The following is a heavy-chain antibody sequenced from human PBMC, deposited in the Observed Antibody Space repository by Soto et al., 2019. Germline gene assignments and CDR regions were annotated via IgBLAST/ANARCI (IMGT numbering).Heavy chain of an antibody. CDR3: ARGGGVVVTATLGSWFDP. Sequence: PSVKVSCKASGYTFTSYGISWVRQAPGQGLEWMGWISAYNGNTNYAQKLQGRVTMTTDTSTSTAYMELSSLRSDDTAVYYCARGGGVVVTATLGSWFDPWGQGTLVTVSS. J-gene: IGHJ5*02. D-gene: IGHD2-21*02. CDR1: GYTFTSYG. CDR2: ISAYNGNT. V-gene: IGHV1-18*01.